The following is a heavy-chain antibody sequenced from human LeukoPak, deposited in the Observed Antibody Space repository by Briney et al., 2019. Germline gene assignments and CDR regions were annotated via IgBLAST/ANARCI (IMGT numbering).Heavy chain of an antibody. CDR1: GHTFTSYD. V-gene: IGHV1-8*01. CDR3: ARAPHYYYMDV. Sequence: ASVKVSCKASGHTFTSYDINWVRQATGQGLEWMGWMNPNSGNTGYAQKFQGRVTMTRNTSMSTAYMELSSLRSEDTAVYYCARAPHYYYMDVWGKGTTVTVSS. J-gene: IGHJ6*03. CDR2: MNPNSGNT.